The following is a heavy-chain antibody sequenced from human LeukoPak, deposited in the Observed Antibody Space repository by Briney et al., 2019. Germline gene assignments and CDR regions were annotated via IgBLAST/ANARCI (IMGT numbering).Heavy chain of an antibody. D-gene: IGHD3-22*01. CDR1: GYTFSSYY. CDR3: ARDLSPRRDSSGYTDY. CDR2: INPSGGST. V-gene: IGHV1-46*01. Sequence: ASVKVSCKASGYTFSSYYMHWVRQAPGQGLEWMAIINPSGGSTSYAQKFQGRVTMTRDTSTSTVYMELSSLRSEDTAVYYCARDLSPRRDSSGYTDYWGQGTLVTASS. J-gene: IGHJ4*02.